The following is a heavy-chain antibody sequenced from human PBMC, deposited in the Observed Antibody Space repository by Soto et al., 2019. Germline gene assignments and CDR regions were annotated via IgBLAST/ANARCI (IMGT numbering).Heavy chain of an antibody. CDR3: ARDHPYDFWSGYPDQDAFDI. Sequence: EVQLVESGGGLVKTGGSLRLSCAASGFTFSSYSMNWVRQAPGKGLEWVSSISSSSSYIYYADSVKGRFTISRDNAKNSLYLQMNSLRAEDTAVYYCARDHPYDFWSGYPDQDAFDIWGQGTMVTVSS. J-gene: IGHJ3*02. D-gene: IGHD3-3*01. CDR1: GFTFSSYS. CDR2: ISSSSSYI. V-gene: IGHV3-21*01.